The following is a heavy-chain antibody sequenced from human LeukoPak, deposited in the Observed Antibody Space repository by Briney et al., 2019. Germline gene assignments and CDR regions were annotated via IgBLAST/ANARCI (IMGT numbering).Heavy chain of an antibody. J-gene: IGHJ6*03. V-gene: IGHV1-69*05. D-gene: IGHD6-13*01. CDR3: ARSSSSWAYYYYYYMDV. Sequence: GASVKVSCKASGGTFSSYAISWVRQAPGQGLEWMGGIIPIFGTANYAQKFQGRVTITTDESTSTAYMELSSLRSEDTAVYYCARSSSSWAYYYYYYMDVWGKGTTVSVSS. CDR2: IIPIFGTA. CDR1: GGTFSSYA.